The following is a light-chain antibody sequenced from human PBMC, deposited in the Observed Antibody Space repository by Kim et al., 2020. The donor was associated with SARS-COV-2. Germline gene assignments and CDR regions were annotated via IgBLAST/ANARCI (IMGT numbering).Light chain of an antibody. J-gene: IGLJ2*01. CDR2: DIN. V-gene: IGLV2-11*03. CDR3: CAYAGNYIVS. Sequence: GQSVTISCTGTSSDVGSSNYVSWYQQHPGKAPKVMIYDINVRPSGVPDRFSGSKSGNTASLTISGLQAEDEANYYCCAYAGNYIVSFGGGTKLTVL. CDR1: SSDVGSSNY.